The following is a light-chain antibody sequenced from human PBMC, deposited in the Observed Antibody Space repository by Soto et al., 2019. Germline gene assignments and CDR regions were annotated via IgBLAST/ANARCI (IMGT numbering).Light chain of an antibody. CDR2: DVR. CDR3: SSYTSSSTPVV. CDR1: SSDVGGYNY. Sequence: QSALTQPASVSGSPGQSITISCTGTSSDVGGYNYVSWYQQHPGKAPKLMIYDVRNRSSGVSNRFSGSKSGNTASLTISGLQAEDEADYYCSSYTSSSTPVVFGGGTTLTVL. J-gene: IGLJ2*01. V-gene: IGLV2-14*01.